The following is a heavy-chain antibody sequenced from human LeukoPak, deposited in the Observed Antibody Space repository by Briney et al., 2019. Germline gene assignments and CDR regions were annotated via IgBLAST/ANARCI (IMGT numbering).Heavy chain of an antibody. CDR3: AREDSSQLHAFDI. V-gene: IGHV4-34*01. D-gene: IGHD6-13*01. CDR2: INHSGST. Sequence: SETLSLTCAVYGGSFSGYYWSWIRQPPGKGLEWIGEINHSGSTNYNPSLKSRVTISVDTSKNQFSLKLSSVTAADTAVYYCAREDSSQLHAFDIWGQGTMVTVSS. CDR1: GGSFSGYY. J-gene: IGHJ3*02.